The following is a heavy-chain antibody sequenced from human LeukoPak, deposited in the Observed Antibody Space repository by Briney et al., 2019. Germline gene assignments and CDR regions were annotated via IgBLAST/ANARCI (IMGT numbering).Heavy chain of an antibody. V-gene: IGHV3-7*01. CDR3: GRIREGGGVDV. D-gene: IGHD3-16*01. CDR1: GFTFSSYW. J-gene: IGHJ3*01. CDR2: IKYDGSER. Sequence: PGGSLRLSCAASGFTFSSYWMSWVRQAPGKGPEWVANIKYDGSERNYVDSVKGRFTISRDNAKISLYLQLNSLRAQDTAVYYCGRIREGGGVDVWGLGTMVIVSS.